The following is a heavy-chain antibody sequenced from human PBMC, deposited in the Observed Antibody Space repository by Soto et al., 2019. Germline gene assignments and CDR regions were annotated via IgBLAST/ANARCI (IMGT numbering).Heavy chain of an antibody. CDR2: ISGSDGKT. D-gene: IGHD2-15*01. CDR3: ARWRYLDY. Sequence: GGSLRLSCAASGFSFGSYALSWVRQAPGKGLEWVSTISGSDGKTFYADSVKGRFSISRDTSQSTLYLQMNSLRDVDTAMYSCARWRYLDYWGQGTRVT. J-gene: IGHJ4*02. CDR1: GFSFGSYA. V-gene: IGHV3-23*01.